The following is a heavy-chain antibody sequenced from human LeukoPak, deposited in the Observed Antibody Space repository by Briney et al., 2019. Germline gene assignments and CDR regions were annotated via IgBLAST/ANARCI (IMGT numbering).Heavy chain of an antibody. CDR2: IYTSGST. CDR3: SRAVGIAAAGTFDP. V-gene: IGHV4-4*07. D-gene: IGHD6-13*01. CDR1: GGSISSYY. Sequence: SETLSLTCTVSGGSISSYYWSWIRQPAGKGLEWIGRIYTSGSTNYNPSLKSRVTMSVDTAKNQFSLKLSSGTAADTAVYYCSRAVGIAAAGTFDPWGQGTLVTVSS. J-gene: IGHJ5*02.